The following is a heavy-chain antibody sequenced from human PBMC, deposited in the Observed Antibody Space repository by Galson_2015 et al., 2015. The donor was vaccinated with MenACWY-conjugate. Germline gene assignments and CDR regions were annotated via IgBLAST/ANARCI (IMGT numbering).Heavy chain of an antibody. CDR1: GGSISSRSYY. J-gene: IGHJ1*01. V-gene: IGHV4-39*01. CDR2: IYYSGST. CDR3: ARQNGGNSAFLTGWYFQH. Sequence: SATLSLTCTVSGGSISSRSYYWGWLRQPPGKGLEWIGSIYYSGSTYYNPSLKSRVTISVDTSKNQFSLKLSSVTAADTAVYYCARQNGGNSAFLTGWYFQHWGQGTLVTVSS. D-gene: IGHD4-23*01.